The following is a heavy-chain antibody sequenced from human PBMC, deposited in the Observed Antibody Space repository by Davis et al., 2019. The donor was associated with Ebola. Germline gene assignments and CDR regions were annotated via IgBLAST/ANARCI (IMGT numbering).Heavy chain of an antibody. V-gene: IGHV4-59*08. CDR2: IYSSGST. Sequence: SETLSLTCTVSGGSISSYYWSWIRQPPGKGLEWIGYIYSSGSTNYNPSLKSRVTISVDTSKNQFSLKLSSVTAADTAVYYCARVGSSSWYGDFDYWGQGTLVTVSS. J-gene: IGHJ4*02. CDR1: GGSISSYY. D-gene: IGHD6-13*01. CDR3: ARVGSSSWYGDFDY.